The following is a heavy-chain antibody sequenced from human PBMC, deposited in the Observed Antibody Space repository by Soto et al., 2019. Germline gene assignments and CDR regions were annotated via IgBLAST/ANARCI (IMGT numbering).Heavy chain of an antibody. D-gene: IGHD2-2*01. V-gene: IGHV4-4*02. CDR3: ARNGDCTSGICYVGWFDP. Sequence: QVRLQESGPGLVEPSGTLSLTCGVSGGSMRNDDWWSWVRKTPGKGLEWIGEVSHYGNTNYNPSLKRRVTMSIDTSKNQFSLKVRSLTAADTAMYYCARNGDCTSGICYVGWFDPWCQGTLVSVSS. CDR1: GGSMRNDDW. J-gene: IGHJ5*02. CDR2: VSHYGNT.